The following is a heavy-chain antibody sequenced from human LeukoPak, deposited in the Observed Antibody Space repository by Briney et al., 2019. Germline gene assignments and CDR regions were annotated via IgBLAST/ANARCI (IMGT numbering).Heavy chain of an antibody. CDR3: ASGVTIFGVVRFDY. V-gene: IGHV3-48*03. J-gene: IGHJ4*02. CDR2: ISSSGSTI. D-gene: IGHD3-3*01. Sequence: GGSLRLSCAASGFTLSSYEMNWVRQAPGKGLEWVSYISSSGSTIYYADSVKGRFTISRYNAKNSLYLQMNSLRAEDTAVYYCASGVTIFGVVRFDYWGQGTLVTVSS. CDR1: GFTLSSYE.